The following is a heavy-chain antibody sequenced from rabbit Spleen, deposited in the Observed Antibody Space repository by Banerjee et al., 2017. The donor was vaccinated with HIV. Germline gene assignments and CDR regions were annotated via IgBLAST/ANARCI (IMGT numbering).Heavy chain of an antibody. CDR2: YAGSTGTT. Sequence: YAGSTGTTDYASWAKGRFTISKTSSTTVTLQMTSLTAADTATYFCATGSSGSGYSEWGPGTLVTVS. CDR3: ATGSSGSGYSE. V-gene: IGHV1S40*01. D-gene: IGHD1-1*01. J-gene: IGHJ4*01.